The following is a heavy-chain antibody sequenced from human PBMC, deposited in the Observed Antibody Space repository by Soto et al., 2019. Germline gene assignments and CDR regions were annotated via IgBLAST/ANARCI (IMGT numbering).Heavy chain of an antibody. CDR3: TRDLGFDI. CDR1: GFTFSSYA. V-gene: IGHV3-30-3*01. D-gene: IGHD7-27*01. Sequence: QVQLVESGGGVVQPGRSLRLSCAASGFTFSSYAMHWVRQAPGKGLEWVAVISYDGSNKYYADSVKGRFTISRDNSKNALYLQMNSLRAEDRAVDYCTRDLGFDIWGQGTMVTVSS. CDR2: ISYDGSNK. J-gene: IGHJ3*02.